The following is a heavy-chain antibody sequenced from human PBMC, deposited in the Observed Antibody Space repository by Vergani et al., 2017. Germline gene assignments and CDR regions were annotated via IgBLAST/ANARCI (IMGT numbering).Heavy chain of an antibody. CDR1: GFTFGGST. CDR3: ARGQAGYQVLYRAYFDP. Sequence: EVQLVESGGGLVKPGGSLRLSCEAPGFTFGGSTMTWVRQPPGKGLQWVSSISSSSANIHNADSVKGRFTVSRDSGRNSLYLQMKSLRAEDTAVYYCARGQAGYQVLYRAYFDPWGQGTLVTVSS. J-gene: IGHJ5*02. CDR2: ISSSSANI. D-gene: IGHD2-2*02. V-gene: IGHV3-21*01.